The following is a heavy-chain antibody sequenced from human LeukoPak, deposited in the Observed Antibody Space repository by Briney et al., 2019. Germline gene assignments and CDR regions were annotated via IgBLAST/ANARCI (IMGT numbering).Heavy chain of an antibody. V-gene: IGHV4-39*07. D-gene: IGHD3-22*01. CDR1: GGSISSSSYY. CDR3: ARGGSGSMNPDYYYYMDV. Sequence: ASETLSLTCTVSGGSISSSSYYWSWIRQPPGKGLEWIGEINHSGSTNYNPSLKSRVTISVDTSKNQFSLKLSSVTAADTAVYYCARGGSGSMNPDYYYYMDVWGKGTTVTVSS. CDR2: INHSGST. J-gene: IGHJ6*03.